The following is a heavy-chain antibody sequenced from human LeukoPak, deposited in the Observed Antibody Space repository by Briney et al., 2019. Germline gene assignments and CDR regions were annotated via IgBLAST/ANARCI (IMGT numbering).Heavy chain of an antibody. D-gene: IGHD2-21*01. V-gene: IGHV1-2*02. CDR1: GYTFAGYY. CDR2: INPNSGGT. CDR3: ARDNVDYYYYMDV. Sequence: ASVKVSCKASGYTFAGYYMHWVRQAPGQGLEWMGWINPNSGGTNYAQKFQGRVTMTRDRSTSTVYMELSSLRSEDTAVYYCARDNVDYYYYMDVWGKGTTVTVSS. J-gene: IGHJ6*03.